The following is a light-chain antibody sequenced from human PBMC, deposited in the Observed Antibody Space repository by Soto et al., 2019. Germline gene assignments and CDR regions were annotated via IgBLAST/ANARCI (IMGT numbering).Light chain of an antibody. J-gene: IGKJ4*01. CDR2: AAS. CDR3: QKYNSAPLT. V-gene: IGKV1-27*01. Sequence: DVQMTQSACSLSASVGDRVTINSRASQGISNYLAWYQQKPGKVPKLLIYAASTLQSGVPSRFSGSGSGTDFTLTISSLQPEDVATYYCQKYNSAPLTFGGGTKVDI. CDR1: QGISNY.